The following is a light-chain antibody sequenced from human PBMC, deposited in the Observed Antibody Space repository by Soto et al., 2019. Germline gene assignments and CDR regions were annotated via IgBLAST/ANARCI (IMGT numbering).Light chain of an antibody. J-gene: IGKJ2*01. V-gene: IGKV3-15*01. Sequence: EILMTQSPATLSVSPGERATLSCRATQTVNNKVVWYQHKPGQAPRLLIYGASTRATGIPARFSGSGSGTEFTLSISSLQSEDFAVYYCQQYNNWPPYTFGQGTKVDNK. CDR1: QTVNNK. CDR2: GAS. CDR3: QQYNNWPPYT.